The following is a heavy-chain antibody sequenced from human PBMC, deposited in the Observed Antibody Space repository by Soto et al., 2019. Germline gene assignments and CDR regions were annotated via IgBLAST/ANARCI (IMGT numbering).Heavy chain of an antibody. CDR2: IYYSGST. Sequence: QVQLQESGPGLVKPSETLSLTCTVSGGSISSYYWSWIRQPPGKGLEWIGYIYYSGSTNYNPSLKSRVTISVDTSKNQFSLKLSSVTAADTAVYYCARGHFWSGYYFDYWGQGTLVTVSS. J-gene: IGHJ4*02. CDR1: GGSISSYY. V-gene: IGHV4-59*01. D-gene: IGHD3-3*02. CDR3: ARGHFWSGYYFDY.